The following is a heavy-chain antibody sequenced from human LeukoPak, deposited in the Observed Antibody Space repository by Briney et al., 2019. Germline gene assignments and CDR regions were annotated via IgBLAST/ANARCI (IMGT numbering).Heavy chain of an antibody. J-gene: IGHJ4*02. D-gene: IGHD3-22*01. CDR2: DGSNK. Sequence: GGSLILSCSAPRFNLSSYAVQTVRQAPGKGLEWVAVDGSNKYYADSVKGRFTISRDNSNNTLFLQMNSTRAEDTAVYYCAKDLRPNGYYPYYLAYRGQGPLVTVSS. V-gene: IGHV3-30*02. CDR3: AKDLRPNGYYPYYLAY. CDR1: RFNLSSYA.